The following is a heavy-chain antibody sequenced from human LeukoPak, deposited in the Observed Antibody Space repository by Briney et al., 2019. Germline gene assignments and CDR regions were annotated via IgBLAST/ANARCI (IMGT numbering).Heavy chain of an antibody. Sequence: GGSLRLSCAASGFTFSSYSMNWVRQAPGKGLEWVSSISSSSSYIYYADSVKGRFTISRDNAKNSLYLQMNSLRAEDTAVYYCARDRAVAGIFDYWGQGTLVTVSS. J-gene: IGHJ4*02. D-gene: IGHD6-19*01. CDR3: ARDRAVAGIFDY. CDR1: GFTFSSYS. CDR2: ISSSSSYI. V-gene: IGHV3-21*01.